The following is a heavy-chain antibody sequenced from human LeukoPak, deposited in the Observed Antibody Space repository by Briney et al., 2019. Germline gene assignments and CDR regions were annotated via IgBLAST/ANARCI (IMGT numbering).Heavy chain of an antibody. V-gene: IGHV4-34*01. CDR3: ARGVSNQYSSSWYNYYYYYGMDV. J-gene: IGHJ6*02. CDR2: INHSGST. Sequence: SETLSLTCAVYGGSLSGYYWSWIRQPPGKGLEWIGEINHSGSTNYNPSLKSRVTISVDTSKNQFSLKLSSVTAADTAVYYCARGVSNQYSSSWYNYYYYYGMDVWGQGTTVTVSS. D-gene: IGHD6-13*01. CDR1: GGSLSGYY.